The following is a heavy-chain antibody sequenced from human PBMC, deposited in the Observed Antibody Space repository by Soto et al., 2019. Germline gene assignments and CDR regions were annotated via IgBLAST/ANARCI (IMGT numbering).Heavy chain of an antibody. V-gene: IGHV3-13*01. J-gene: IGHJ2*01. Sequence: QPWGSLRLSCAASGFTFSNYDMHWVRQTTGKGLEWVSAIDIAGATYYPDSVKGRFTISREKAKNSLYLQMNSLRADDTAVYYCARATRWLQSRYFDLWGRGTLVTVAS. D-gene: IGHD5-12*01. CDR1: GFTFSNYD. CDR3: ARATRWLQSRYFDL. CDR2: IDIAGAT.